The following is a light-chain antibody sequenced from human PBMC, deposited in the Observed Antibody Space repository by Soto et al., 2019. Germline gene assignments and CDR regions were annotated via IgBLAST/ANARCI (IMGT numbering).Light chain of an antibody. V-gene: IGLV2-11*01. J-gene: IGLJ3*02. CDR3: CSFAGSYIPRV. Sequence: QSVLTQPRSVSGSPGQSVTISCTGTSSDVGGYNHDSWYQQHPGKAPKVLIYDVSKRPSGVPDRFSGSKSGNTASLTISGLQAEDESDYYCCSFAGSYIPRVFGRGTKLTVL. CDR2: DVS. CDR1: SSDVGGYNH.